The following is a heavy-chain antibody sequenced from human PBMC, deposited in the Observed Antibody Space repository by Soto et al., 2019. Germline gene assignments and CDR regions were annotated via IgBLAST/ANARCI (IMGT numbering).Heavy chain of an antibody. J-gene: IGHJ6*02. CDR2: INPNSGGT. D-gene: IGHD4-17*01. CDR3: ARGDYGRRFYYGMDF. CDR1: GYTFTGYY. V-gene: IGHV1-2*02. Sequence: ASVKVSCKASGYTFTGYYMHWVRQAPGQGLEWMGWINPNSGGTNYAQKFQGRVTMTRDTSISTAYMELSRLRSDDTAVYYCARGDYGRRFYYGMDFWGQGTTVTASS.